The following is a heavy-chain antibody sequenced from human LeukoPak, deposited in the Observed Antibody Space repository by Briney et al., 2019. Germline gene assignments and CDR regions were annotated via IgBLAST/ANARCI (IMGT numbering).Heavy chain of an antibody. J-gene: IGHJ3*02. CDR2: ITSSSSTI. V-gene: IGHV3-48*04. CDR3: ARVSGSSSSWDAFDT. CDR1: GFTFSSYS. Sequence: GGSLRLSCAASGFTFSSYSMNWVRQAPGKGLEWVSYITSSSSTIYYADSVKGRFTISRDNAKNSLYLQMNSLRAENTAVYYCARVSGSSSSWDAFDTWGQGTMVTVSS. D-gene: IGHD6-6*01.